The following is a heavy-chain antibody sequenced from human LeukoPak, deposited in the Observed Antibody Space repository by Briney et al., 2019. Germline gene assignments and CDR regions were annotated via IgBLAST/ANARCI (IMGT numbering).Heavy chain of an antibody. D-gene: IGHD6-6*01. CDR3: VRALGSSSADF. CDR2: IKHDGSEK. V-gene: IGHV3-7*01. CDR1: GFTFSAYG. Sequence: GGSLRLSCAASGFTFSAYGMHWVRRAPGKGLEWVANIKHDGSEKYYLDSVEGRFTISRDNAKNSVSLQMDSLRGEDTAVYYCVRALGSSSADFWGQGTLVTVSS. J-gene: IGHJ4*02.